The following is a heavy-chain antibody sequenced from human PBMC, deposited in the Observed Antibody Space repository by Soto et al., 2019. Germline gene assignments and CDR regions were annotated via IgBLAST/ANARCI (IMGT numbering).Heavy chain of an antibody. D-gene: IGHD6-19*01. CDR3: ATTSDSSDWYTGDGFDI. Sequence: GESLKISCKGSGYSFTSYWISWVRQMPGKGLEWMGRIDPSDSYTNYSPSFQGHVTISADKSISTAYLQWSSLKASDTAMYYCATTSDSSDWYTGDGFDIWGQGTMVTVSS. V-gene: IGHV5-10-1*01. CDR1: GYSFTSYW. CDR2: IDPSDSYT. J-gene: IGHJ3*02.